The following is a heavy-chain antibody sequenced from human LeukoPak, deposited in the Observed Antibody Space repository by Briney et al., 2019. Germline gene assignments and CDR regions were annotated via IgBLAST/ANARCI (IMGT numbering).Heavy chain of an antibody. CDR2: VFYSGGA. CDR3: AKLQQLDAFDI. D-gene: IGHD6-13*01. V-gene: IGHV4-59*08. CDR1: GGSTTGYF. J-gene: IGHJ3*02. Sequence: SETLSLTCTISGGSTTGYFWSWIRQPPGKGLEWIGYVFYSGGALCNPSLDSRVTISVDTSKTQFSLELTSVTAADTAVYYCAKLQQLDAFDIWGQGTMVTVS.